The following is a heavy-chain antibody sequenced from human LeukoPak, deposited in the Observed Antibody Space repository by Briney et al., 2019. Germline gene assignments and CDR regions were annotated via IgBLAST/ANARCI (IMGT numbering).Heavy chain of an antibody. CDR2: ISYDGSNK. CDR1: GFTFGRYG. CDR3: AKSPGVLLWFGAFDY. Sequence: PGGSLRLSCSASGFTFGRYGMHWVRQAPGKGLEWVAIISYDGSNKFYADSVKGRFTVSRDNSKNTPYLQMNSLRAEDTAIYYCAKSPGVLLWFGAFDYWGQGTLVTVSS. V-gene: IGHV3-30*18. D-gene: IGHD3-10*01. J-gene: IGHJ4*02.